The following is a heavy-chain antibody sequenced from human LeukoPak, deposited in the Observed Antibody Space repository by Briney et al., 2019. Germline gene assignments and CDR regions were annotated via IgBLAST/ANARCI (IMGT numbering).Heavy chain of an antibody. Sequence: PSETLSLTCTVSGDSITTYYWSWIRQAPGKGLECLGYIYINGDTNSNPSLKSRGTLSLDTSNNQFSLRLTSVTAADTAVYYCARGARIFDFWGPGMLVTVSS. V-gene: IGHV4-4*09. CDR1: GDSITTYY. CDR2: IYINGDT. CDR3: ARGARIFDF. J-gene: IGHJ4*02. D-gene: IGHD5-24*01.